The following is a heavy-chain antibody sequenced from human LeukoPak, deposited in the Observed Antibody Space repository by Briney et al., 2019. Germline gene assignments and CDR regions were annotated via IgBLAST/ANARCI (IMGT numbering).Heavy chain of an antibody. V-gene: IGHV3-72*01. J-gene: IGHJ4*02. CDR3: AHLGGVVTATTDFGY. CDR2: TRNKADTYTT. D-gene: IGHD2-2*01. Sequence: PGGSLRLSCAASGFTFSDHYMDWVRQAPGKGLEWVGRTRNKADTYTTHYVASVEGRFTISRDDSKNSLYLQMNSLKTEDTAVYYCAHLGGVVTATTDFGYWGQGTLVTVSS. CDR1: GFTFSDHY.